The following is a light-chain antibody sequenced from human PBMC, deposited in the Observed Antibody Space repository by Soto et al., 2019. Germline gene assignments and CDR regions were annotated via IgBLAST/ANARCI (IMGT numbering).Light chain of an antibody. CDR2: GAS. J-gene: IGKJ2*01. Sequence: EVVMTLSPVTLSVSPGDRATLSCRASQSVDTNVAWYQQKPCQAPRLLVHGASMRAAAVPARFTGSGCGTDFTLAITGLQSDDFAFYYYQQYYKWQHYTFGHGTKVQIE. V-gene: IGKV3-15*01. CDR1: QSVDTN. CDR3: QQYYKWQHYT.